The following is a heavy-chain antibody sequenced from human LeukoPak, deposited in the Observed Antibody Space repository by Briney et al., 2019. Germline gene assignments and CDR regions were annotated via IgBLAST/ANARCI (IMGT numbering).Heavy chain of an antibody. CDR1: GGSISSYY. CDR2: IYYSGST. V-gene: IGHV4-59*08. CDR3: ASTHYYDSRGYYLGY. Sequence: PSETLSLTCTVSGGSISSYYWSWIRQPPGKGLEWIGYIYYSGSTNYNPSLKSRVTISVDTSKNQFSLKLSSVTAADTAVYYCASTHYYDSRGYYLGYWGQGTLVTVSS. J-gene: IGHJ4*02. D-gene: IGHD3-22*01.